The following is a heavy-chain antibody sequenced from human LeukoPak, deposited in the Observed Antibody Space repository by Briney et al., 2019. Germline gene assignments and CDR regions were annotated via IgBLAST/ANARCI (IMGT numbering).Heavy chain of an antibody. CDR2: IKQDGSKQ. V-gene: IGHV3-7*01. CDR1: GFTFTNYW. Sequence: GGSLRLSCAASGFTFTNYWMSWVRQAPGKGLEWVANIKQDGSKQDYMDSMKGRFTISRDNAKNSVYLQMNSLGAEDTAVYYCARIGYSSSCFDYWGQGTLVTVSS. D-gene: IGHD6-13*01. J-gene: IGHJ4*02. CDR3: ARIGYSSSCFDY.